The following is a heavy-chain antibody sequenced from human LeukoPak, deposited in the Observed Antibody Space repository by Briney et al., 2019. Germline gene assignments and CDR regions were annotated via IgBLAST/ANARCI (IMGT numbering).Heavy chain of an antibody. V-gene: IGHV4-38-2*02. CDR2: IYHSGST. J-gene: IGHJ4*02. CDR3: ASTSYYGSGSLDY. CDR1: GYSISSGYY. D-gene: IGHD3-10*01. Sequence: SETLSLTCTVSGYSISSGYYWGWIRQPPGKGLEWIGSIYHSGSTYYNPSLKSRVTISVDTSKNQFSLKLSSVTAADTAVYYCASTSYYGSGSLDYWGQGTLVTVSS.